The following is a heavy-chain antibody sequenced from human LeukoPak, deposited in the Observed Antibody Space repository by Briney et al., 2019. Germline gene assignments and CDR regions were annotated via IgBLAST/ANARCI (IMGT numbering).Heavy chain of an antibody. CDR1: GGSFSGYY. CDR2: INHSGST. J-gene: IGHJ6*03. Sequence: SETVSLTCAVYGGSFSGYYWSWIRQPPGKGLEWIGEINHSGSTNYNPSLKSRVTISVDTSKNQFSLKLSSVTAADTAVYYYARRALYGSGRYYYYYYMDVWGKGTTVTVSS. CDR3: ARRALYGSGRYYYYYYMDV. V-gene: IGHV4-34*01. D-gene: IGHD3-10*01.